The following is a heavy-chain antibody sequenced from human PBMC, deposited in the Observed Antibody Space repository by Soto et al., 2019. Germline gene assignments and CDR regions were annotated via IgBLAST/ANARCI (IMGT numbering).Heavy chain of an antibody. J-gene: IGHJ4*02. CDR1: GPTFIAYY. CDR3: ARISVDVPE. CDR2: IDPKSGGT. Sequence: QLVQSGAEVKKPGASVKVSCKTSGPTFIAYYIHWVRQAPGQGLEWMGWIDPKSGGTTYEQKFLGRVTMTRDTSIHTAYMELNTLTSDDTALYYCARISVDVPEWGQGTLITVSS. V-gene: IGHV1-2*02. D-gene: IGHD5-12*01.